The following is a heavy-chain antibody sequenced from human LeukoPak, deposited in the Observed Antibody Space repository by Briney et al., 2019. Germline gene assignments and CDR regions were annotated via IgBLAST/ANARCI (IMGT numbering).Heavy chain of an antibody. Sequence: GGSLRLSCTVSGFTFSSYAIHWVRKAPGKGLERVAVISYDGNNKYYADSVRGRFTISRDNSKDTLYLQMNSLRAEDTAVYYCARDFSPYTNGWYAGYWGQGTLVTVSS. CDR3: ARDFSPYTNGWYAGY. CDR2: ISYDGNNK. J-gene: IGHJ4*02. D-gene: IGHD6-19*01. V-gene: IGHV3-30-3*01. CDR1: GFTFSSYA.